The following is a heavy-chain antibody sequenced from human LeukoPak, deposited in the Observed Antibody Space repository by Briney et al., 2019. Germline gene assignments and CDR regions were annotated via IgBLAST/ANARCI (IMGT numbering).Heavy chain of an antibody. V-gene: IGHV1-69*05. CDR2: IIPIFGTA. CDR3: AREEPGIAAAGSKGGSWFDP. J-gene: IGHJ5*02. Sequence: SVKVSCKASGGTFSSYAISWVRQAPGQGLEWMGGIIPIFGTANYAQKFQGRVTITMDESTSTAYMELSSLRSEDTAVYYCAREEPGIAAAGSKGGSWFDPWGQGALVTVSS. D-gene: IGHD6-13*01. CDR1: GGTFSSYA.